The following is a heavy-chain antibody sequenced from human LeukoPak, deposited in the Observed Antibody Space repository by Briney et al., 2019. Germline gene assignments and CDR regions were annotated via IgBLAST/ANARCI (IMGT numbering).Heavy chain of an antibody. Sequence: ASVKVSCKASGYTVNKYGITWVRQAPGQGLEWMGWISSCNGDTNYAQKFQGRATMTTDTSTTTAYMELRSLRYDDTAVYYCARYFYDDSGFPNYSFAYWGQGTLVTVSS. D-gene: IGHD3-22*01. CDR1: GYTVNKYG. CDR2: ISSCNGDT. J-gene: IGHJ4*02. CDR3: ARYFYDDSGFPNYSFAY. V-gene: IGHV1-18*01.